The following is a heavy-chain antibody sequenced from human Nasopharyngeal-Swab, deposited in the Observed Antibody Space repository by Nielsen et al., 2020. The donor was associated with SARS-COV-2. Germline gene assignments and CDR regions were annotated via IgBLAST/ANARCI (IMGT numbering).Heavy chain of an antibody. CDR3: ATGGMVRGVSYNWFDP. D-gene: IGHD3-10*01. J-gene: IGHJ5*02. CDR2: INAANGNT. CDR1: RYTFTRYA. Sequence: ASVKVPCKASRYTFTRYAMHWLHQPPGQRLEWMGWINAANGNTKYSQKFQGRVTITRDTSASTASMELSSLRSEDTAVYYCATGGMVRGVSYNWFDPRGQGTLVTVSS. V-gene: IGHV1-3*01.